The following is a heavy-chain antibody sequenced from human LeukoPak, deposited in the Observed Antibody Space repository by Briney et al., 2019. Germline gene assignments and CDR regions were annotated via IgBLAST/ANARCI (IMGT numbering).Heavy chain of an antibody. CDR1: GFNLRTYW. Sequence: PGGSLRLSCAVTGFNLRTYWIHWVRHSPGRGLEWVARINGEGSRISYADSVRGRFTISRDNAKNRAYLQMNSLRAEDTALYYCARDPGYYYYGMDVWGQGTTVVVSS. CDR3: ARDPGYYYYGMDV. V-gene: IGHV3-74*01. CDR2: INGEGSRI. J-gene: IGHJ6*02.